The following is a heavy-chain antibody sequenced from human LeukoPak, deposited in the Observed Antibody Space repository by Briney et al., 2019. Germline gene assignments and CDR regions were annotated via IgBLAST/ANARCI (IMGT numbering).Heavy chain of an antibody. D-gene: IGHD3-22*01. CDR2: INHSGST. V-gene: IGHV4-34*01. Sequence: SETLSLTCAVYGGSFSGYYWSWIRQPPGKGLEWIGEINHSGSTNYNPSLKSRVTISVDTSKKQFTLKLSSVTAAGTAVYYCVTYYFDSSGPKKNYWGQGTLVTVSS. J-gene: IGHJ4*02. CDR1: GGSFSGYY. CDR3: VTYYFDSSGPKKNY.